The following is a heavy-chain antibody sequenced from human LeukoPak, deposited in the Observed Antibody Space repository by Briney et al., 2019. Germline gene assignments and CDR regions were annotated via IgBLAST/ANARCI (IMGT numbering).Heavy chain of an antibody. J-gene: IGHJ4*02. CDR1: GGSISSSSYY. Sequence: PSETLSLTCTVPGGSISSSSYYWGWIRQPPGKGLEWIGSIYYSGSTYYNPSLKSQVSISIDTSKNQFSLRLTSVTAADTAVYYCARQTGSGLFILPGGQGTLVTVSS. V-gene: IGHV4-39*01. CDR3: ARQTGSGLFILP. CDR2: IYYSGST. D-gene: IGHD3/OR15-3a*01.